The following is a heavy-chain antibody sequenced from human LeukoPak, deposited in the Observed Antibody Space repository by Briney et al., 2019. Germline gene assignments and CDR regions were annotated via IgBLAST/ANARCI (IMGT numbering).Heavy chain of an antibody. D-gene: IGHD4-23*01. CDR3: ARVWTTVVTKYFDY. V-gene: IGHV3-66*02. Sequence: GGSLRLSCAASGFTVSSNYMSWVRQAPGKGLEWVSVIYSGASTYYADSVKGRFTISRDNSKNTLYLQMNSLRAEDTAVYYCARVWTTVVTKYFDYWGQGTLVTVSS. CDR1: GFTVSSNY. CDR2: IYSGAST. J-gene: IGHJ4*02.